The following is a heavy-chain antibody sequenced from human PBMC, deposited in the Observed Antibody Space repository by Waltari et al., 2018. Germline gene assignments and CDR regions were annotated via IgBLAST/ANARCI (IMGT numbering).Heavy chain of an antibody. V-gene: IGHV3-7*01. Sequence: EVHLVQSGGGLIQPGGSLGLPCGGSGFTFKNYWMTWVRQAPGKGLEWVANINQDGRDKNYVDSVEGRFTISRDNAQNSVYLQMNSLRAEDTAVYYCARDVPNGYFDYWGSGTLVTVSS. CDR3: ARDVPNGYFDY. CDR2: INQDGRDK. CDR1: GFTFKNYW. J-gene: IGHJ4*02. D-gene: IGHD1-1*01.